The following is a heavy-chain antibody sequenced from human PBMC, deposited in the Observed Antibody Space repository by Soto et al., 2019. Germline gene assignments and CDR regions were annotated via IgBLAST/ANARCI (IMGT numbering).Heavy chain of an antibody. Sequence: QVQLMQSGAEVKKPGASVKVSCTASGYTLTTNYMHWVRQASGQGLEWVAMINPRSNGNPKYAKKFTGRVAVTSNPFTITVYMELNILSSDDTAVCYCARGEVSSSGGRFDFWGQGTLVTVSS. V-gene: IGHV1-46*03. D-gene: IGHD6-19*01. CDR1: GYTLTTNY. CDR3: ARGEVSSSGGRFDF. CDR2: INPRSNGNP. J-gene: IGHJ4*02.